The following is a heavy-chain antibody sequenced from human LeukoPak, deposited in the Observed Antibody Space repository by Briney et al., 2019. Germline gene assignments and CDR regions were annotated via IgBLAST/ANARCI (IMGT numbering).Heavy chain of an antibody. Sequence: PGGSLRLSCAASGFTFSSYAMHWVRQAPGKGLEWVAVISYDGSNKYYADSVKGRFTISRDNSKNTLYLQMNSLRAEDTAVYYCARGGSYLIHAARIDYWGQGTLVTVSS. CDR1: GFTFSSYA. V-gene: IGHV3-30-3*01. D-gene: IGHD1-26*01. J-gene: IGHJ4*02. CDR3: ARGGSYLIHAARIDY. CDR2: ISYDGSNK.